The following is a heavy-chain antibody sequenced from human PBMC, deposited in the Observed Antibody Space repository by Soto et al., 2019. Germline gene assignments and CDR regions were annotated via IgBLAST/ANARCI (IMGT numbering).Heavy chain of an antibody. CDR1: GFTFSSYV. D-gene: IGHD4-4*01. Sequence: EVQLLESGGGLVQPGGSLRLSCAASGFTFSSYVMSWVRQAPGKGLEWVSAISGSGGSTYYADSVKGRFTISRDNSKNTLYLQMNSLRAEDTAVYYCAKSNDYSKLSHLQHWGQGTLVTVSS. J-gene: IGHJ1*01. CDR3: AKSNDYSKLSHLQH. CDR2: ISGSGGST. V-gene: IGHV3-23*01.